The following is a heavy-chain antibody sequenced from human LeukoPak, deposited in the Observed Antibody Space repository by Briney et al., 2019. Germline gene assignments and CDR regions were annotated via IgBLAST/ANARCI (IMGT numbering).Heavy chain of an antibody. V-gene: IGHV4-59*01. CDR3: AREDPQTTVPEGMDV. Sequence: SETLSLTCTVSGGSICSFYWSWIRQAPGKGLEWIGYIYYSGNTNYNPSLKSRVTISVDTSKNQFSLKLSSVTAADTAVYYCAREDPQTTVPEGMDVWGQGTTVTVSS. J-gene: IGHJ6*02. CDR1: GGSICSFY. CDR2: IYYSGNT. D-gene: IGHD4-17*01.